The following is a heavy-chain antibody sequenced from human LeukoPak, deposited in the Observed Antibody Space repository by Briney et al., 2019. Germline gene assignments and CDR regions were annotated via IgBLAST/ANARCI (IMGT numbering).Heavy chain of an antibody. CDR1: GGTFSSYA. CDR2: IIPIFGTA. CDR3: ARDAQYSSSSAYFDY. V-gene: IGHV1-69*05. Sequence: SVKVCCKASGGTFSSYAISWVRQAPGQGLEWMGRIIPIFGTANYAQKFQGRVTITTDESTSTAYMELSSLRSEDTAVYYCARDAQYSSSSAYFDYWGQGTLVTVSS. D-gene: IGHD6-6*01. J-gene: IGHJ4*02.